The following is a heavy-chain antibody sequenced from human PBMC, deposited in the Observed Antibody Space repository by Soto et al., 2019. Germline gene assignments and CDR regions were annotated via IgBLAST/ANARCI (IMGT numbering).Heavy chain of an antibody. CDR3: AKDGTGSGWYEGNY. CDR2: ISGSGGST. V-gene: IGHV3-23*01. D-gene: IGHD6-19*01. J-gene: IGHJ4*02. Sequence: HPGGSLRLSCAASGFTFSSYAMSWVRQAPGKGLEWVSAISGSGGSTYYADSVKGRFTISRDNSKNTLYLQMNSLRAEDTAVYYCAKDGTGSGWYEGNYWGQGTLVTVSS. CDR1: GFTFSSYA.